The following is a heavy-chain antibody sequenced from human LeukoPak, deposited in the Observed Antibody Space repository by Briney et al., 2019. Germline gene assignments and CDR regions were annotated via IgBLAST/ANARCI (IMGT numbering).Heavy chain of an antibody. CDR1: GGSFSGYY. V-gene: IGHV4-34*01. CDR3: ARLWNGYRPPDY. J-gene: IGHJ4*02. CDR2: INHSGST. D-gene: IGHD5-24*01. Sequence: SETLSLTCAVYGGSFSGYYWSWIRQPPGKGLEWIGEINHSGSTNYNPSLKSRVTISVDTSKNQFSLKLSSVTAADTAVYYCARLWNGYRPPDYWGQGTLVTVSS.